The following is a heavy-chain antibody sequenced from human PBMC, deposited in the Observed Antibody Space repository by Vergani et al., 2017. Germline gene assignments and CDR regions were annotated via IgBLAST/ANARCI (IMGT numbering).Heavy chain of an antibody. CDR2: VDPEDGET. Sequence: EVQLVQSGAEVKKPGATVKISCKVSGYTFTDYYMHWVQQAPGKGLEWMGLVDPEDGETIYAEKFQGRVTITADTSTDTAYMELSSLRSEDTAVYYCATVGQWVVTASLPGYYYYGMDVWGQGTTVTVSS. D-gene: IGHD2-21*02. J-gene: IGHJ6*02. CDR3: ATVGQWVVTASLPGYYYYGMDV. CDR1: GYTFTDYY. V-gene: IGHV1-69-2*01.